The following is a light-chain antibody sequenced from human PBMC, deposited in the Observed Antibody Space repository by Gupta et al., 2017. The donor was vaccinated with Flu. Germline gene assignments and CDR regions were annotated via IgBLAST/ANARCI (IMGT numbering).Light chain of an antibody. V-gene: IGKV1-39*01. J-gene: IGKJ1*01. CDR1: QHIDTD. CDR3: QQSYVYPRS. CDR2: AAS. Sequence: GDRVTITCRASQHIDTDLNWYRQKPGKAPELLIYAASTLQSGIPSRFSGSGSGTDFTLTISNLQPEDLATYFCQQSYVYPRSFGQGTTMEIK.